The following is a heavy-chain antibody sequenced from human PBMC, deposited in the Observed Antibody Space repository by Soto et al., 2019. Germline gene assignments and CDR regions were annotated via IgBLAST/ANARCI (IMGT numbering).Heavy chain of an antibody. CDR2: IYWDDDK. V-gene: IGHV2-5*02. D-gene: IGHD3-10*01. Sequence: QITLKESGPTLVKPTQTLTMTCTLSGFSLNTGGVGVGWIRQPPGKALEWLALIYWDDDKRYSPSLKSRLTITKDTPKNQGGLTMTNMDPGDTATYYCAHRNDGARFGDSFFDYWGQGTLVTVSS. CDR3: AHRNDGARFGDSFFDY. CDR1: GFSLNTGGVG. J-gene: IGHJ4*02.